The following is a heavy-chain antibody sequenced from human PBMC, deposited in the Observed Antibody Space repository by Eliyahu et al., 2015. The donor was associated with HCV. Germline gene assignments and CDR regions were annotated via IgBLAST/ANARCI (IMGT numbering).Heavy chain of an antibody. CDR3: ARATYDFWRSYLGGFDP. V-gene: IGHV2-26*01. CDR2: ISSNGEK. D-gene: IGHD3-3*01. Sequence: QVTLKESGPVLLKPTETLTLTCTVSGLSLSXAGMGVSWIRQPPGKALEWLAHISSNGEKFYSTSLKSRLTISEDTSKSQVVLVMTNMDPADTATYFCARATYDFWRSYLGGFDPWGQGTLVTVSS. J-gene: IGHJ5*02. CDR1: GLSLSXAGMG.